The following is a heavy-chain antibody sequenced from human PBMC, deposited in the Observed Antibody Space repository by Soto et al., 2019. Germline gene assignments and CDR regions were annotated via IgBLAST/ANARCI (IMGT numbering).Heavy chain of an antibody. CDR3: ARGISDYGDYVSAFDI. D-gene: IGHD4-17*01. J-gene: IGHJ3*02. CDR1: GSTVSSNY. Sequence: PGGSLRLSCAASGSTVSSNYMSWVRQAPGKGLEWVSVIYSGGSTYYADSVKGRFTISRDNSKNTLYLQMNSLRAEDTVVYYCARGISDYGDYVSAFDIWGQGTMVTVSS. CDR2: IYSGGST. V-gene: IGHV3-53*01.